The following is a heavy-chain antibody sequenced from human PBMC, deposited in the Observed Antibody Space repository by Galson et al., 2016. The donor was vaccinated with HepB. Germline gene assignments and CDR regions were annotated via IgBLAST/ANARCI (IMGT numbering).Heavy chain of an antibody. Sequence: SVKVSCKASGYTFTSYYIHWVRQAPGQGLEWMGIINPSGGSTTYAQKFQGRVTMTRDTSTSTVYMELSSLKSEDTAIYYCAREAPYGDYVASFDCWGQGTLVTVSS. CDR2: INPSGGST. D-gene: IGHD4-17*01. V-gene: IGHV1-46*01. CDR3: AREAPYGDYVASFDC. CDR1: GYTFTSYY. J-gene: IGHJ4*02.